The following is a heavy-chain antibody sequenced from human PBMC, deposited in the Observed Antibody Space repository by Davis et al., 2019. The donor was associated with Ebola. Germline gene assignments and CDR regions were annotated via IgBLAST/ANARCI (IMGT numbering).Heavy chain of an antibody. CDR1: GFTFSSYA. V-gene: IGHV3-23*01. CDR2: ISGSGGST. J-gene: IGHJ6*02. D-gene: IGHD5-18*01. Sequence: PGGSLRLSCAASGFTFSSYAMSWVRQAPGKGLEWVSAISGSGGSTYYADSVKGRFTISRDNSKNTLYLQMNSLRAEDTAVYYCAKDPTWIQLWHYGMDVWGQGTTVTVSS. CDR3: AKDPTWIQLWHYGMDV.